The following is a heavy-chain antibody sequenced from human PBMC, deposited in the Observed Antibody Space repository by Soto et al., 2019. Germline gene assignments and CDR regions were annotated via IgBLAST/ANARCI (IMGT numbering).Heavy chain of an antibody. CDR1: GFSYG. D-gene: IGHD6-6*01. J-gene: IGHJ4*02. V-gene: IGHV3-30*18. CDR2: ISYDGSNN. CDR3: AKQRGMSSSSPFDY. Sequence: QVQLVESGGGVVQPGRSLRLSCAASGFSYGMHWVRQAPGKGLEWVAVISYDGSNNYYSDSVKGRFTISRDISKNTLYLQMNSLRPEDTAVYYCAKQRGMSSSSPFDYWGQGTLVTVSS.